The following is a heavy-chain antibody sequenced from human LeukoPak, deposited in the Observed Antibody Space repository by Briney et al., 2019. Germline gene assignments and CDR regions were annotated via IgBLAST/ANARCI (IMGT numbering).Heavy chain of an antibody. V-gene: IGHV4-38-2*02. D-gene: IGHD4-17*01. CDR3: AREAMTTEFDY. Sequence: SETLSLTCTVSGYSISSGYYWGWIRQPPGKGLEWIGSIYHSGSTYYNPSPKSRVTISVDTSKNQFSLKLSSVTAADTAVYYCAREAMTTEFDYWGQGTLVTVSS. CDR2: IYHSGST. CDR1: GYSISSGYY. J-gene: IGHJ4*02.